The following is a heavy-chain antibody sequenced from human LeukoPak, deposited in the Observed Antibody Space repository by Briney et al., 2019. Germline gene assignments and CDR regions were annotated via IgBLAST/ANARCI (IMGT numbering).Heavy chain of an antibody. D-gene: IGHD6-13*01. CDR3: AKWGGRETDSTTWYGPLDH. V-gene: IGHV3-23*01. Sequence: PGGSLRLSCAASGFTFSSYAMTWVRQAPGQGLEWVASIRGSGDNTYHADSVKGRFTISRDNSKNTLYLLMNNLRTEDTAVYYCAKWGGRETDSTTWYGPLDHWGPGTMVTVSS. CDR1: GFTFSSYA. J-gene: IGHJ3*01. CDR2: IRGSGDNT.